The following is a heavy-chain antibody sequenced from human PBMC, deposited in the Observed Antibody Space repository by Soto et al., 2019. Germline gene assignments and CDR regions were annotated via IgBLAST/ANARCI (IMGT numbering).Heavy chain of an antibody. Sequence: GGSLRLSCAASGFTFSSYGMHWVRQAPGKGLEWVAVISYDGSNKYYADSVKGRFTISRDNSKNTLYLQMNSLRAEDTAVYYCAKDGTKYSSSYSFDYWGQGTLVTVSS. V-gene: IGHV3-30*18. J-gene: IGHJ4*02. CDR3: AKDGTKYSSSYSFDY. CDR2: ISYDGSNK. D-gene: IGHD6-6*01. CDR1: GFTFSSYG.